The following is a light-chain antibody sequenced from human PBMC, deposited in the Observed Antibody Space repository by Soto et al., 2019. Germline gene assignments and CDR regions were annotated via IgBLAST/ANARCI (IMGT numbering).Light chain of an antibody. CDR1: QSISNY. V-gene: IGKV1-39*01. J-gene: IGKJ4*01. CDR2: AAS. CDR3: QQSYGTPLT. Sequence: DLEMTQSPSSLSASVGDRVTITCRASQSISNYLNWYQHKPGKVPKLLIYAASSFQSGVPTRFSVSGSGTDFTLTINSLQPEDFATYYCQQSYGTPLTFGGGTKIEIK.